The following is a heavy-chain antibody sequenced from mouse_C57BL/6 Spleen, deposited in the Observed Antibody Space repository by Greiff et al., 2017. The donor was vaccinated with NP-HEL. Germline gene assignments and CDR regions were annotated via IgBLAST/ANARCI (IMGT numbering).Heavy chain of an antibody. Sequence: QVQLQQPGAELVRPGSSVKLSCKASGYTFTSYWMHWVKQRPIQGLEWIGNIDPSDSETHYNQKFKDKATLTVDKSSSTAYMQLSSLTSEDSAVYYCAKGSSYGSGYFDYWGHCTTLTVSS. V-gene: IGHV1-52*01. CDR3: AKGSSYGSGYFDY. CDR1: GYTFTSYW. CDR2: IDPSDSET. J-gene: IGHJ2*01. D-gene: IGHD1-1*01.